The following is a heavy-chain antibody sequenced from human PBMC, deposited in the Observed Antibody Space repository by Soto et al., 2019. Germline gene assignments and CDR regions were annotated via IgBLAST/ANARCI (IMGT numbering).Heavy chain of an antibody. CDR3: AKDSTQWPRGGMDV. J-gene: IGHJ6*02. Sequence: PGGSLRLSCAASGFTFSSYAMSWVRQAPGKGLEWVSAISGSGGSTYYADSVKGRFTISRDNSKNTLYLQMNNLRAEDTAVYYCAKDSTQWPRGGMDVWGQGTTVTVSS. V-gene: IGHV3-23*01. D-gene: IGHD5-12*01. CDR1: GFTFSSYA. CDR2: ISGSGGST.